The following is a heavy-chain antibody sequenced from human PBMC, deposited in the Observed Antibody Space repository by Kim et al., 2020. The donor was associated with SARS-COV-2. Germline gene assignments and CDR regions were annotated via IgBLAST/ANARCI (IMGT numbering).Heavy chain of an antibody. V-gene: IGHV3-30*18. CDR2: ISYDGSNK. Sequence: GGSLRLSCAASGFTFSSYGMHWVRQAPGKGLEWVAVISYDGSNKYYADSVKGRFTISRDNSKNTLYLKMNSLRAEDTAVYCCAKDRLGYGGMDVWGQGPTVTVPS. J-gene: IGHJ6*02. D-gene: IGHD2-15*01. CDR3: AKDRLGYGGMDV. CDR1: GFTFSSYG.